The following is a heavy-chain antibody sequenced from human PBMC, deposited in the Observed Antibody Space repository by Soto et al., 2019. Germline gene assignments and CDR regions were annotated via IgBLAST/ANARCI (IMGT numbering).Heavy chain of an antibody. CDR2: ISGTGGST. D-gene: IGHD6-13*01. J-gene: IGHJ4*02. V-gene: IGHV3-23*01. Sequence: GGSLRLSCAASGFTFSSYAMSWVRQAPGKGLEWVSCISGTGGSTYYADSVKGRFTISRDNSKNTLYLQVNSLRPEDTAVYYCAKPGLCSSWTFDYWGQGTLVTVSS. CDR3: AKPGLCSSWTFDY. CDR1: GFTFSSYA.